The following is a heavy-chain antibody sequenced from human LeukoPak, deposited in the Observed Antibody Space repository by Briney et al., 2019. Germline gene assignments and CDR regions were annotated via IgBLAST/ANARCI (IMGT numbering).Heavy chain of an antibody. J-gene: IGHJ6*03. CDR1: GYTFTSYY. Sequence: ASVKVSCKASGYTFTSYYMHWVRQAPGQGLEWMGIINPSGGSTSYAQKFQGRVTMTRDTSTSTVYMELSSLGPEDTAVYYCARDPYSGNYGNYYYYYMDVWGKGTTVTISS. V-gene: IGHV1-46*01. CDR3: ARDPYSGNYGNYYYYYMDV. CDR2: INPSGGST. D-gene: IGHD1-26*01.